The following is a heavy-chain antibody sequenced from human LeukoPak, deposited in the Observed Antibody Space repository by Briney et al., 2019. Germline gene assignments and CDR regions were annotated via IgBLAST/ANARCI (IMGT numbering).Heavy chain of an antibody. CDR3: ARHEYYYDSSGYYLDY. CDR2: IYYSGTT. Sequence: SETLSLTCTVSGGSISSGDFYWSWIRQHPGKGLEWIGYIYYSGTTYYSPSLKSRVTISLDTTKNQFSLKLSSVTAADTAVYYCARHEYYYDSSGYYLDYWGQGTLVTVSS. J-gene: IGHJ4*02. CDR1: GGSISSGDFY. V-gene: IGHV4-31*03. D-gene: IGHD3-22*01.